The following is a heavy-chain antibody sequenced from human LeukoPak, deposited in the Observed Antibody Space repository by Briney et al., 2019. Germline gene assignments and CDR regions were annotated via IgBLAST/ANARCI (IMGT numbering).Heavy chain of an antibody. J-gene: IGHJ4*02. V-gene: IGHV4-4*07. CDR2: IYTSGST. D-gene: IGHD3-10*01. Sequence: SETLSLTCTVSGGSISIYYWSWIRQPAGKGLEWIGRIYTSGSTNYNPSLKSRVTMSVDTSKNQFSLELSSVTAADTAVYYCARETGSGSSPFDYWGQGTLVTVSS. CDR1: GGSISIYY. CDR3: ARETGSGSSPFDY.